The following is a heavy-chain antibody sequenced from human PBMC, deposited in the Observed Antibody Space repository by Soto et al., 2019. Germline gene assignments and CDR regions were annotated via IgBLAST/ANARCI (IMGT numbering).Heavy chain of an antibody. V-gene: IGHV3-30*04. CDR2: ISRDGSHK. Sequence: VGSLRLSCAASGFTFRNYAIHWVRQAPGKGLEWVAVISRDGSHKYYLDSVKGRFTISRDNSKDTVNLLMNSLRDDDSAMYYCARSRNSAVADSFDFWGQGTLVTVSS. J-gene: IGHJ4*02. D-gene: IGHD1-26*01. CDR3: ARSRNSAVADSFDF. CDR1: GFTFRNYA.